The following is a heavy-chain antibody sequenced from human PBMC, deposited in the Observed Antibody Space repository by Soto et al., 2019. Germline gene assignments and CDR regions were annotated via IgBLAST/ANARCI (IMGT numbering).Heavy chain of an antibody. V-gene: IGHV4-59*01. CDR1: GGSISSYY. CDR2: IYYSGST. J-gene: IGHJ4*02. Sequence: QVQLQESGPGLVKPSETLSLTCTVSGGSISSYYWSWIRQPPGKGLEWIGYIYYSGSTNYNPSLTGRGTLSSDTTMNEFSLRLSSVTAADTAVYYCAREWGTVGDCDYWGQGTLVTVSS. CDR3: AREWGTVGDCDY. D-gene: IGHD3-16*01.